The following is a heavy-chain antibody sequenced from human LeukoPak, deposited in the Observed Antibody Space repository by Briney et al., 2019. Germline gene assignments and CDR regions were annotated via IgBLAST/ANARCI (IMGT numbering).Heavy chain of an antibody. D-gene: IGHD3-22*01. CDR3: AGGPDYYDSSRYIDY. CDR2: ISYDGRNK. CDR1: GFTFSSYA. V-gene: IGHV3-30*04. Sequence: GGSLRLSCAASGFTFSSYAMHWVRQAPGKGLEWVAVISYDGRNKYYADSVKGRFTISRDNSKNTLYLQMNSLRAEDTAVYYCAGGPDYYDSSRYIDYWGEGTLVTVSS. J-gene: IGHJ4*02.